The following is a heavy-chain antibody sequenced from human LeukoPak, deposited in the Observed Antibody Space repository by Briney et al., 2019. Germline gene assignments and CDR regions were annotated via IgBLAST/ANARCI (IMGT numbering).Heavy chain of an antibody. J-gene: IGHJ4*02. CDR2: IRSEVYGGTP. CDR1: SGGDYS. Sequence: SGGDYSWRWVRQAPGKGLEWVGFIRSEVYGGTPEYAASVKGRFTISRDDSKGIAYLQMNSLRPEDTAMYYCTRDQTPYYWGQGTLVTVSS. CDR3: TRDQTPYY. V-gene: IGHV3-49*04.